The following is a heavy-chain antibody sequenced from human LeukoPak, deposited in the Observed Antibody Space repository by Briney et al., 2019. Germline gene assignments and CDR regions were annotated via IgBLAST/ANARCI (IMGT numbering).Heavy chain of an antibody. J-gene: IGHJ4*02. V-gene: IGHV3-21*01. D-gene: IGHD2-2*01. Sequence: GGSLRLSCAASGFPLSGYSMNWVRQAPGKGLEWVSSITGSTNYIYYADSMKGRFTISRDNAKNSLYLQMNSLRAEDTAVYYCARVGYCSSSTCRNYFDYWGQGTPVTVSS. CDR2: ITGSTNYI. CDR1: GFPLSGYS. CDR3: ARVGYCSSSTCRNYFDY.